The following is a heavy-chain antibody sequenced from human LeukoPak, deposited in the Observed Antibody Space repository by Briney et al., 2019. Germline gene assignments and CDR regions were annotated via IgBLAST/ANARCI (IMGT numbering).Heavy chain of an antibody. CDR2: IYTSGST. Sequence: SETLSLTCTVSGGSISSYYWSWMRQPAGKGLEWIGRIYTSGSTNYNPSLKSRVTMSVDTSKTQFSLKLSSVTAADTAAYYCAGGSCSAGSCSSGSSVVYWGQGTLVTVSS. J-gene: IGHJ4*02. CDR3: AGGSCSAGSCSSGSSVVY. CDR1: GGSISSYY. D-gene: IGHD2-15*01. V-gene: IGHV4-4*07.